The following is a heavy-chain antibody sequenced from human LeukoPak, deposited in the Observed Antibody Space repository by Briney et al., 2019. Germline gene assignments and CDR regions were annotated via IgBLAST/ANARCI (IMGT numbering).Heavy chain of an antibody. CDR2: ISSSGDII. D-gene: IGHD1-1*01. Sequence: GGSLRLSCAASGFTFSDYYTSWIRQAPGKGLEWVSYISSSGDIIYYADSVKGRFTSSRDNAKNSLYLQMNSLRAEDTAVYYCAREGTRRGNDAFDIWGQGTMVTVSS. V-gene: IGHV3-11*04. CDR3: AREGTRRGNDAFDI. CDR1: GFTFSDYY. J-gene: IGHJ3*02.